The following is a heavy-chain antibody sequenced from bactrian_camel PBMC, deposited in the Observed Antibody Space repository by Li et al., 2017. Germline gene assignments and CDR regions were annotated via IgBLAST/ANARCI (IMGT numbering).Heavy chain of an antibody. D-gene: IGHD6*01. V-gene: IGHV3S36*01. CDR3: VRDAGTPYGYNY. J-gene: IGHJ4*01. CDR2: ITSGGGNT. CDR1: GFVFDYYA. Sequence: VQLVESGGGLVQPGGSLRLSCVGSGFVFDYYAMGWIRHAPEKGLEWVSVITSGGGNTHYADSVKGRFTISRDNAKNTVYLQMNSLKPEDTAVYYCVRDAGTPYGYNYWGQGTQVTVS.